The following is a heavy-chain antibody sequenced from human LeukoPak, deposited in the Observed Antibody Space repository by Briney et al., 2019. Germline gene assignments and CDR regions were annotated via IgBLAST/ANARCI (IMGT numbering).Heavy chain of an antibody. CDR3: VRDRGYSTFDY. J-gene: IGHJ4*02. Sequence: GGSLRLSCAASGFTFSNYWMTWVRQAPGKGLEWVAHINQDGSEEHYMDSVKARFTISRDNAKNSLDLQMNSLRVDDTAVYYCVRDRGYSTFDYWGQGTLVIVSS. CDR1: GFTFSNYW. V-gene: IGHV3-7*01. CDR2: INQDGSEE. D-gene: IGHD4-23*01.